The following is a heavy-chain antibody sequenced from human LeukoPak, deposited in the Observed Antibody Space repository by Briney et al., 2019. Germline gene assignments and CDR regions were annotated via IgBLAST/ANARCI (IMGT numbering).Heavy chain of an antibody. Sequence: ASVTVSCKASGYTFTSYGISWVRQAPGQGLEWMGWISAYNGNTNYAQELQGRVTMTTDTSTSTAYMELRSLRSDDTAVYYCARGGSYGYVYYYGMDVWGQGTTVTVSS. CDR1: GYTFTSYG. CDR2: ISAYNGNT. CDR3: ARGGSYGYVYYYGMDV. J-gene: IGHJ6*02. D-gene: IGHD5-18*01. V-gene: IGHV1-18*01.